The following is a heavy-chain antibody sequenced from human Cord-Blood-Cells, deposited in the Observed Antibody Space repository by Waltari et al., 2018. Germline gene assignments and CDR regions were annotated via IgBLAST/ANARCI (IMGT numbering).Heavy chain of an antibody. V-gene: IGHV3-33*01. CDR1: GFTFSSYG. CDR3: ASGDGSWRSYYFDY. J-gene: IGHJ4*02. D-gene: IGHD6-13*01. Sequence: QVQLVESGGGVVQPGRSLRLSCAASGFTFSSYGMHWVRQAPGRGWEWVEVIWYDGSNKYYADSVKGRFTISRDNSKNTLYLQMNSLRAEDTAVYYCASGDGSWRSYYFDYWGQGTLVTVSS. CDR2: IWYDGSNK.